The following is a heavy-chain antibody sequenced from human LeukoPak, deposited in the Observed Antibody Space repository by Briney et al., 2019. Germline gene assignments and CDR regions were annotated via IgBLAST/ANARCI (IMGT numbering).Heavy chain of an antibody. CDR2: ISSSGSTI. CDR1: GFTFSSYE. CDR3: AIPPEYYYYGMDV. Sequence: GGSLRLFCAASGFTFSSYEMNWVRQAPGKGLEWVSYISSSGSTIYYADSVKGRFTISRDNAKNSLYLQMNSLRAEDTAVYYCAIPPEYYYYGMDVWGQGTTVTVSS. J-gene: IGHJ6*02. V-gene: IGHV3-48*03.